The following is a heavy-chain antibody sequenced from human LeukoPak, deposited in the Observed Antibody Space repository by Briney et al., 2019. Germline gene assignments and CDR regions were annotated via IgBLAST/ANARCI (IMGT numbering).Heavy chain of an antibody. CDR3: ARGEYYYDSSGYHGVYYYYGMDV. CDR1: GGTFSSYA. Sequence: ASVKVSCTASGGTFSSYAISWVRQAPGQGLEWMGGIIPIFGTANYAQKFQGRVTITADESTSTAYMELSSLRSEDTAVYYCARGEYYYDSSGYHGVYYYYGMDVWGQGTTVTVSS. V-gene: IGHV1-69*01. J-gene: IGHJ6*02. D-gene: IGHD3-22*01. CDR2: IIPIFGTA.